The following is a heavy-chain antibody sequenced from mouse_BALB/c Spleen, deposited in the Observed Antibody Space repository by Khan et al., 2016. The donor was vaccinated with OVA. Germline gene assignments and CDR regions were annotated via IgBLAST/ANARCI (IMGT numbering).Heavy chain of an antibody. V-gene: IGHV3-2*02. CDR3: SRSVHYAYAYAMDY. CDR2: ISFSGST. Sequence: EVKLLESGPGLVKPSQSLSLTCTVTGYSITSDFAWNWVRQFPGNKLEWMGYISFSGSTSYDPSLKSRLSITRDTSKNQFFLQLNSVTTEDTATYYCSRSVHYAYAYAMDYWGQGISVTVSS. D-gene: IGHD2-2*01. J-gene: IGHJ4*01. CDR1: GYSITSDFA.